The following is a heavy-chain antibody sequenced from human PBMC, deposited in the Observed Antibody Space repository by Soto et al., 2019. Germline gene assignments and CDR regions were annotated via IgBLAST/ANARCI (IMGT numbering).Heavy chain of an antibody. Sequence: PGGSLRLSCAASGFTFSSYAMSWVRQAPGKGLEWVSAFSGSGDSTYYADSVKGRFTISRDNSKNTLYMQMNSLRAKDTAVYYCARERGSYRYDAFDIWGQGTMVTVSS. D-gene: IGHD3-16*02. CDR2: FSGSGDST. CDR3: ARERGSYRYDAFDI. V-gene: IGHV3-23*01. J-gene: IGHJ3*02. CDR1: GFTFSSYA.